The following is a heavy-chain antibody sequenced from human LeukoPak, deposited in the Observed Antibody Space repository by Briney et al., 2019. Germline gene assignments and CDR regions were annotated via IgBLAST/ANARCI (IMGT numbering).Heavy chain of an antibody. J-gene: IGHJ6*02. CDR1: GYTLTVLS. D-gene: IGHD2-21*02. Sequence: VASVNLCCKVSGYTLTVLSMHWVRHAQGQGLESMERIIPILGIANYAQKFQGRVTITADKSTSTAYMELSSLRSEDTAVYYCAGCAGGDCLYGIDVWGQGTTVTVSS. CDR2: IIPILGIA. V-gene: IGHV1-69*02. CDR3: AGCAGGDCLYGIDV.